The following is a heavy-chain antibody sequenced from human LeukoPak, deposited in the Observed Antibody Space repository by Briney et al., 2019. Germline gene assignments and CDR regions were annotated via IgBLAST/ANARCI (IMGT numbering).Heavy chain of an antibody. D-gene: IGHD2-8*02. V-gene: IGHV3-11*05. CDR2: ISSSSSYT. Sequence: PGGSLRLSCAASGFTFSDYYMSWIRQAPGKGLEWVSYISSSSSYTKYADSAKGRFTISRDNAKNSLYLQMNSLRAEDTAIYYCARGPGTGGVDYWGQGTLVTVSS. J-gene: IGHJ4*02. CDR3: ARGPGTGGVDY. CDR1: GFTFSDYY.